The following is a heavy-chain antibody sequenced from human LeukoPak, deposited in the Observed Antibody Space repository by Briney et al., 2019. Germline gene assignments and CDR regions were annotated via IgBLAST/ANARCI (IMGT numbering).Heavy chain of an antibody. V-gene: IGHV3-30*18. CDR2: ISFDGSNK. D-gene: IGHD3-10*01. J-gene: IGHJ4*02. CDR1: GFTFSSYG. Sequence: PGRSLRLSCAASGFTFSSYGMPWVRQAPGKGLEWVAVISFDGSNKYYADSVKGRFTISRDNSKNTLYLQMNSLRAEDTAVYYCAKDNPWFGENYFDYWGQGTLVTVSS. CDR3: AKDNPWFGENYFDY.